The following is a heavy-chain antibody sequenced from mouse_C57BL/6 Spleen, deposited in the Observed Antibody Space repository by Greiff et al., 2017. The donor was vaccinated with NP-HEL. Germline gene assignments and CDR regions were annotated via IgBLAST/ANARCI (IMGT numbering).Heavy chain of an antibody. J-gene: IGHJ1*03. CDR3: ARGGYYGSYFDV. D-gene: IGHD1-1*01. Sequence: EVQLQESGGGLVKPGGSLKLSCAASGFTFSDYGMHWVRQAPEKGLEWVAYISSGSSTIYYADTVKGRFTISRDNAKNTLFLQMTSLRSEDTAMYYCARGGYYGSYFDVWGTGTTVTVSS. CDR2: ISSGSSTI. V-gene: IGHV5-17*01. CDR1: GFTFSDYG.